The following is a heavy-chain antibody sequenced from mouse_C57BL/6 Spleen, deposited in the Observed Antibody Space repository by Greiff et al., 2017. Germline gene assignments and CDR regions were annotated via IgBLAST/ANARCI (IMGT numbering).Heavy chain of an antibody. CDR1: GFTFSSYA. V-gene: IGHV5-4*01. J-gene: IGHJ2*01. CDR2: ISDGGSYT. D-gene: IGHD1-1*01. Sequence: EVKLVESGGGLVKPGGSLKLSCAASGFTFSSYAMSWVRQTPEKRLEWVATISDGGSYTYYPDNVKGRFTISRDNAKNNLYLQMSHLKSEDTAMYYCAREETVVAFDYWGQGTTRTVSS. CDR3: AREETVVAFDY.